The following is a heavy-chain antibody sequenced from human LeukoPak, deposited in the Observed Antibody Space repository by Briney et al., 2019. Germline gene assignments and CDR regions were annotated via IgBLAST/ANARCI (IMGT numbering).Heavy chain of an antibody. CDR3: AVSITMAYYYGMDV. D-gene: IGHD3-10*01. J-gene: IGHJ6*04. CDR2: ISAYNGNT. V-gene: IGHV1-18*04. CDR1: GYTFTSYG. Sequence: ASVKVSCKASGYTFTSYGISWVRQAPGQGLEWMGWISAYNGNTNYAQKLQGKVTMTTDTSTSTAYMELRSLRSDDTAVYYCAVSITMAYYYGMDVWGKGTTVTVSS.